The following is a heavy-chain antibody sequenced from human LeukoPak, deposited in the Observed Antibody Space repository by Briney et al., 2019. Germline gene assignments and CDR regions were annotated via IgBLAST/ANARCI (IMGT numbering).Heavy chain of an antibody. CDR2: ISAYNGNT. Sequence: GASVKVSFKASGYTFTSYGISWVRQAPGQGLEWMGWISAYNGNTNYAQKLQGRVTMTTDTSTSTAYMELRSLRSDDTAVYYCARDSRASYDSSGYYYPFFDYWGQGTLVTVSS. D-gene: IGHD3-22*01. J-gene: IGHJ4*02. CDR1: GYTFTSYG. V-gene: IGHV1-18*01. CDR3: ARDSRASYDSSGYYYPFFDY.